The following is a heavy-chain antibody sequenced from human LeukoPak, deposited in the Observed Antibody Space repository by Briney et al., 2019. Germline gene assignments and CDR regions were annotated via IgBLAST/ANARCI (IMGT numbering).Heavy chain of an antibody. CDR1: GGTFSRYS. CDR2: IIPIFGTA. D-gene: IGHD3-22*01. V-gene: IGHV1-69*13. CDR3: ARADSSGEDAFDI. Sequence: SVKVSCKASGGTFSRYSISWVRQAPGQGLEWMGGIIPIFGTANYAQKFQGRVTITADESTSTAYMELSSLRSEDTAVYYCARADSSGEDAFDIWGQGTMVTVSS. J-gene: IGHJ3*02.